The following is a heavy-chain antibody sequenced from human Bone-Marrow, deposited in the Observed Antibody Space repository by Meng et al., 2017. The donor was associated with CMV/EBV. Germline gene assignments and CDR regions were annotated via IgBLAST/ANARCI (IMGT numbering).Heavy chain of an antibody. Sequence: ASVKVSCKASGYTFTGYYMHWVRQAPGQGLEWMGWINPNSGGTNYAQKFQGRVTMTRDTSTSTAYMELSRLRSDDTAVYYCASGLFGEIVQAAIISVGYYYGMDVWGQGPTVTGSS. CDR1: GYTFTGYY. CDR2: INPNSGGT. D-gene: IGHD2-2*02. CDR3: ASGLFGEIVQAAIISVGYYYGMDV. J-gene: IGHJ6*02. V-gene: IGHV1-2*02.